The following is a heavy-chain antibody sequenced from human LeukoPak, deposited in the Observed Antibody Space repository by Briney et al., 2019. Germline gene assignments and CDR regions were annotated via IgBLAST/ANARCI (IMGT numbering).Heavy chain of an antibody. CDR2: IDPSGGST. J-gene: IGHJ4*02. D-gene: IGHD3-10*01. CDR1: GYTFTSYY. CDR3: ARDRDYYGSGSYYNRIDY. V-gene: IGHV1-46*01. Sequence: GASVKVSCKVSGYTFTSYYMHWVRQAPGQGLEWMGIIDPSGGSTSYAQKFQGRVTMTRDTSTSTVYMELSSLRSEDTAVYYCARDRDYYGSGSYYNRIDYWGQGTLVTVSS.